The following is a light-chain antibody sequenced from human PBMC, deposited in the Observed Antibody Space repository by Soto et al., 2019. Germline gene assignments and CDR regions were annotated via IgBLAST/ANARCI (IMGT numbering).Light chain of an antibody. V-gene: IGLV1-40*01. Sequence: QSVLTQPPSVSGAPGQRVTISCTGGSSNIGAGYDVHWYQQLPGTVPKLLIYGNTNRPSGVPDRFSGSKPGTSASLAITGLQAEDEADYYCQSYDSSLSGWVFGGGTKLTVL. CDR2: GNT. CDR3: QSYDSSLSGWV. CDR1: SSNIGAGYD. J-gene: IGLJ3*02.